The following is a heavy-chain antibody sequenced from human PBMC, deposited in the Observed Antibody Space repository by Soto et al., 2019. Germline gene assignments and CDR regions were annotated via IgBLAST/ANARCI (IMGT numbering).Heavy chain of an antibody. V-gene: IGHV4-30-4*01. D-gene: IGHD5-18*01. CDR2: IYYSGST. CDR1: GGSISSGDYY. Sequence: PSETLSLTCTVSGGSISSGDYYWSWIRQPPGKGLEWIGYIYYSGSTYYNPSLKSRVTISVDTSKNQFSLKLSSVTAADTAVYYSARSGDYGYPNLFDPWGQGTLVTVSS. CDR3: ARSGDYGYPNLFDP. J-gene: IGHJ5*02.